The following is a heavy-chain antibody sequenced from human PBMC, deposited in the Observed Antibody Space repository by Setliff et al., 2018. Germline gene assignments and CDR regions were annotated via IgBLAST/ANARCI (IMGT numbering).Heavy chain of an antibody. Sequence: SETLSLTCTVSGGSISSGGYYWSWIRQHPGKGLEWIGYIYYSGNTYYNPSLKSRVTISVDTSKNQFSLKLSSVTAADTAVYYCARVARVVLSRNAFDIWGQGTMVTVSS. CDR2: IYYSGNT. V-gene: IGHV4-31*03. D-gene: IGHD2-2*01. J-gene: IGHJ3*02. CDR1: GGSISSGGYY. CDR3: ARVARVVLSRNAFDI.